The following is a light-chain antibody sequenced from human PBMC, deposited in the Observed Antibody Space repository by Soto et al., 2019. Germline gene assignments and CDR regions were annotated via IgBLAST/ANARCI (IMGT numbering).Light chain of an antibody. CDR1: RSVTTF. J-gene: IGKJ4*01. CDR2: DAS. CDR3: QRRNNWPLT. V-gene: IGKV3-11*01. Sequence: EIVLTQSPATLSLSPGERATLSCRASRSVTTFLAWYQQKPGQAPRLLIYDASKRATGVPTRFSGSGSGTDFTLTISSLEPEDFAAYHCQRRNNWPLTIGEGTKVERK.